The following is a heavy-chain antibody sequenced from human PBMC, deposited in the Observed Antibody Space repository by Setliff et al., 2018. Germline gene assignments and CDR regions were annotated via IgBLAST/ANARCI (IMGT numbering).Heavy chain of an antibody. V-gene: IGHV1-2*06. CDR3: ARAEYTSSSLYYYMDV. D-gene: IGHD6-6*01. CDR1: GYTFNDYY. J-gene: IGHJ6*03. CDR2: INPSSGGT. Sequence: ASVKVSCKASGYTFNDYYIHWVRQTPGQGLEWMGRINPSSGGTDDAQNFLGRVTMTRDTAISTAYMGLSRLTSDDTAVYYCARAEYTSSSLYYYMDVWGEGTSVTVSS.